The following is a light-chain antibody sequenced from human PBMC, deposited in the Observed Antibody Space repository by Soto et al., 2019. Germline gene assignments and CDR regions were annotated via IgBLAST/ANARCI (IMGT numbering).Light chain of an antibody. J-gene: IGKJ2*01. Sequence: EIVLTQSPATLSLSPGERGSLSCRASQSVRTYLAWYQQKPGQAPRLLIYDASNRATGIPARFSGSGSGTDFTLTISSLEPEDLGVYYCQQRDNWYTFGQGTRLEIK. V-gene: IGKV3-11*01. CDR3: QQRDNWYT. CDR2: DAS. CDR1: QSVRTY.